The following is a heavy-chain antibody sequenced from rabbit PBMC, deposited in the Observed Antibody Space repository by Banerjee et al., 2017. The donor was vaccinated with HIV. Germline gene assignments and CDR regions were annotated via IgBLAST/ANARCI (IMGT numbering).Heavy chain of an antibody. Sequence: QSLEESGGDLVKPGASLTLTCTASGFSFSSYYYMCWVRQAPGKGLEWIACRYTYSSSTWYASWVNGRFTISKTSSTTVTLQMTSLTAADTATYFCARRASYIGYGYAALNLWGPGTLVTVS. CDR1: GFSFSSYYY. CDR3: ARRASYIGYGYAALNL. CDR2: RYTYSSST. V-gene: IGHV1S40*01. J-gene: IGHJ4*01. D-gene: IGHD6-1*01.